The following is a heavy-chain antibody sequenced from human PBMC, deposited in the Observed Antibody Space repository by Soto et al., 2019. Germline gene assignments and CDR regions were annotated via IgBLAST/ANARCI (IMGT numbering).Heavy chain of an antibody. J-gene: IGHJ6*02. CDR2: IYPGDSDT. CDR3: ARTPPDYYYGMDV. V-gene: IGHV5-51*01. Sequence: ESLKISCKGSGYSFTSYWIGWVRQMPGKGLEWMGIIYPGDSDTRYSPSFQGQVTISADKSISTAYLQWSSLKASDTAMYYCARTPPDYYYGMDVWGQGTTVTVSS. CDR1: GYSFTSYW.